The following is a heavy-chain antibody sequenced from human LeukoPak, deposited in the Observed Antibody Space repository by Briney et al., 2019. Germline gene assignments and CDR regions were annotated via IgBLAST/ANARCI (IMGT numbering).Heavy chain of an antibody. CDR1: GFTFSSYA. Sequence: GGSLRLSCAASGFTFSSYAMHWVRQAPGKGLEWVAVISYDGSNKYYADSVKGRFTISRDNSKNTLYLQMNSLRPEDTAVYTCARDGPVGESTYFDSWGQGTLVTVSS. V-gene: IGHV3-30-3*01. D-gene: IGHD3-10*01. CDR3: ARDGPVGESTYFDS. CDR2: ISYDGSNK. J-gene: IGHJ4*02.